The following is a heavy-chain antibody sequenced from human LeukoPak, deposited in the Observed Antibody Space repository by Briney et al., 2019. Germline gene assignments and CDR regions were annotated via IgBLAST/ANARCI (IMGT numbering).Heavy chain of an antibody. CDR1: GFNFQIYA. D-gene: IGHD3-9*01. CDR2: ISYGGDNK. V-gene: IGHV3-30*04. CDR3: SRDGPRDYDILTALDY. J-gene: IGHJ4*02. Sequence: PGGSLRLSCAASGFNFQIYAMHWVRQAPGKGLEWVAIISYGGDNKYYADSVKGRFTTTRDNSKSMLYLQMNGLRPEDTAVYYCSRDGPRDYDILTALDYWGQGTVVSVSS.